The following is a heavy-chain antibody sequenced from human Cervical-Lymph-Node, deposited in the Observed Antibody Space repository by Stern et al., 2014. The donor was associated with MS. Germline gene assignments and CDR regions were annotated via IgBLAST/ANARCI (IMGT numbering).Heavy chain of an antibody. CDR3: ARLYSSSWLEGAFDI. CDR1: GGSISSYY. CDR2: IYYSGST. D-gene: IGHD6-13*01. Sequence: VQLQESGPGLVKPSETLSLTCTVSGGSISSYYWSWIRQPPGQGLEGIGYIYYSGSTNYNPSLKSRVTISVDTSKNQFSLKLSSVTAADTAVYYCARLYSSSWLEGAFDIWGQGTMVTVSS. V-gene: IGHV4-59*01. J-gene: IGHJ3*02.